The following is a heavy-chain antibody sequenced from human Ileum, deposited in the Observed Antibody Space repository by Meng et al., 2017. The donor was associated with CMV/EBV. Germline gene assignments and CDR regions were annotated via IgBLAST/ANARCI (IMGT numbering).Heavy chain of an antibody. CDR3: AKDRYFEPAHFDY. V-gene: IGHV3-23*01. Sequence: GESLKISCAVSGGNFNGYGMHWVRQAPGKGLEWVAAISGSGANSYYAESVKGRATISRDNSKNTLLLELNGLRAEDTAVYYCAKDRYFEPAHFDYWGQGTLVTVSS. J-gene: IGHJ4*02. CDR1: GGNFNGYG. CDR2: ISGSGANS. D-gene: IGHD3-9*01.